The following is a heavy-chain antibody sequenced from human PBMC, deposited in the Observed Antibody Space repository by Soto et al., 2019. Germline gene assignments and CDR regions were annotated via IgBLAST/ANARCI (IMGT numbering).Heavy chain of an antibody. Sequence: QVQLQQWGAGLLKPSETLSLTCPVNGGSFIGYSWSWIRQPPGKGLEWIGEINHSGSTNYNPSLKSRVTISVDTSKNQFSLKLSSVTAADTAVYYCARTGYSSGWYKAAFDIWGQRTMVTVSS. CDR2: INHSGST. J-gene: IGHJ3*02. CDR3: ARTGYSSGWYKAAFDI. CDR1: GGSFIGYS. D-gene: IGHD6-19*01. V-gene: IGHV4-34*01.